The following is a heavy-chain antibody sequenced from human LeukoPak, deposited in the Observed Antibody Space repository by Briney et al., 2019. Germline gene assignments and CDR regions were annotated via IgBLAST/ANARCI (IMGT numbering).Heavy chain of an antibody. CDR2: IYPADSTA. CDR1: GYSFTTYW. Sequence: GESLKISCKASGYSFTTYWIGWVRQVPGKGLEWVGIIYPADSTAKYSPSFQGQVTISVDKSISTAYLQWSRLEASDTAVYYCARQSIVGAPYYFDYWGQGTLVTVSS. CDR3: ARQSIVGAPYYFDY. J-gene: IGHJ4*02. V-gene: IGHV5-51*01. D-gene: IGHD1-26*01.